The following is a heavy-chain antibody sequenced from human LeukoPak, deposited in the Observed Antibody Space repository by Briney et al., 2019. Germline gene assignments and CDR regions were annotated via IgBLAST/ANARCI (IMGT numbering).Heavy chain of an antibody. V-gene: IGHV4-34*01. Sequence: PSETLSLTCAVYGGSFSGYYWSWIRQPPGKGLEWIGEINHSGSTNYNPSLKSRVTISLDTSKNQFSLKLRSVTAADTAVYYCARRTYYGSGSYYNEDVWGQGTTVTVSS. J-gene: IGHJ6*02. CDR2: INHSGST. CDR3: ARRTYYGSGSYYNEDV. CDR1: GGSFSGYY. D-gene: IGHD3-10*01.